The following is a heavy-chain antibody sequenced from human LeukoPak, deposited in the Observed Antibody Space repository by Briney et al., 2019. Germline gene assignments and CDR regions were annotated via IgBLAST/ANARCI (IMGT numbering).Heavy chain of an antibody. Sequence: GASVKVSCKTSGYTFSDYYIHWIRQAPGQGLEWMGWMNPNSGNTGYAQKFQGRVTMTRNTSISTAYMELSSLRSEDTAVYYCARGPLGYFDYWGQGTLVTVSS. CDR3: ARGPLGYFDY. V-gene: IGHV1-8*02. J-gene: IGHJ4*02. CDR1: GYTFSDYY. D-gene: IGHD3-3*02. CDR2: MNPNSGNT.